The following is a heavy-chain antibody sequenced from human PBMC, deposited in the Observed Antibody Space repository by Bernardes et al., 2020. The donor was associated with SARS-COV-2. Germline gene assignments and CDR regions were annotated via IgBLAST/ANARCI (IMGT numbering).Heavy chain of an antibody. J-gene: IGHJ6*02. D-gene: IGHD3-3*01. CDR1: GYTFSTYG. V-gene: IGHV1-18*04. CDR3: ARERPTFGVVISNYHGLDV. CDR2: ISAYNGDR. Sequence: ASVKVSCKASGYTFSTYGISWVRQAPGQGLEWMGWISAYNGDRNYAQKFQGRVTMTTDTSTSTAYMELRSLTSDDTAVYYCARERPTFGVVISNYHGLDVWGQGTTVTVSS.